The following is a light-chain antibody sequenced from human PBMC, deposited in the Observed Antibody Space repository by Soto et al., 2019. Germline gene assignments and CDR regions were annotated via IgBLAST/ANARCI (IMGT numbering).Light chain of an antibody. Sequence: QAVVTQEPSLTVSPGGTVTLTCASSTEAVTSGYYPNWFQQKPGQPPRALIYSSTNKYSWTPARFSGSLLGGKAALTLSGVQREDEAEYYCLLYYGGAWVFGGGTKLTVL. CDR2: SST. J-gene: IGLJ3*02. CDR1: TEAVTSGYY. V-gene: IGLV7-43*01. CDR3: LLYYGGAWV.